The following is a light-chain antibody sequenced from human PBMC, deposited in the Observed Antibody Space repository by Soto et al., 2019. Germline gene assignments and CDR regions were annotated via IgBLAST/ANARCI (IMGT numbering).Light chain of an antibody. J-gene: IGKJ2*03. Sequence: DIQMTPSPSTLSGSVGDRVTITCRASQNIRSWLAWYQQRPGSAPKLLIYKASSLESGVPSRFTGSGSGTEFTLTISSLQPDDFATYYCQQYNSYPYSFGQGTKVDIK. CDR1: QNIRSW. CDR3: QQYNSYPYS. CDR2: KAS. V-gene: IGKV1-5*03.